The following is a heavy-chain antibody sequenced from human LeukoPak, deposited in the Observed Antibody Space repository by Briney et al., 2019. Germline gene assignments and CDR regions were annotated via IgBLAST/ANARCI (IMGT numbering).Heavy chain of an antibody. CDR1: GGSISSGGYY. Sequence: SETLSLTCTVSGGSISSGGYYWSWIRQHPGTGLEWIGYIYYSGSTYYNPSLKSRVTISVDTSKNQFSLKLSSVTAADTAVYYCARVHGVMSFDYWGQGTLVTVSS. CDR3: ARVHGVMSFDY. J-gene: IGHJ4*02. CDR2: IYYSGST. V-gene: IGHV4-31*03. D-gene: IGHD3-16*01.